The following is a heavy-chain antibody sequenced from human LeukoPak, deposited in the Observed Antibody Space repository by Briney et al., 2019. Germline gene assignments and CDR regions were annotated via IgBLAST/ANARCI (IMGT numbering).Heavy chain of an antibody. CDR3: AKDVADY. Sequence: GGSLRLSCAASGFTFDDYAMHWVRQAPGKGLEWVSGISWNSGSIGYADSVNGRFTISRDNAKNSLYLQMNSLRAEDTALYYCAKDVADYWGQGALVTDSS. V-gene: IGHV3-9*01. J-gene: IGHJ4*02. CDR2: ISWNSGSI. CDR1: GFTFDDYA. D-gene: IGHD2-15*01.